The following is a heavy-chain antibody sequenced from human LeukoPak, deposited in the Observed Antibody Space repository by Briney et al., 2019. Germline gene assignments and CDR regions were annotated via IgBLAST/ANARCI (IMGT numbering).Heavy chain of an antibody. J-gene: IGHJ4*02. CDR2: ITSRGDAT. CDR1: GFTFSNYD. V-gene: IGHV3-23*01. Sequence: GGSLRLSCAASGFTFSNYDMSWVRQAPGKGLEWVSSITSRGDATYYTDSVRGRFTISRDSSKNTLSLQMISLRAEDTAVYYCAKENSAYYYDHWGQGSLVTVSS. CDR3: AKENSAYYYDH. D-gene: IGHD1-26*01.